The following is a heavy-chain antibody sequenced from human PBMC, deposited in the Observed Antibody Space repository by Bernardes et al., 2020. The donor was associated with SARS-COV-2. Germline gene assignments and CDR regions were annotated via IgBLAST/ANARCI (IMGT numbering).Heavy chain of an antibody. Sequence: SETLSLTCSVSGASITSGHFYWVWIRQAPGKGLEWIGSIHFTGPTYYIPSLMSRVTITVDTSKNQFYLNLNSVTAADTAVYYCARRGCDYGNCYSLDPWSQGTLVAVSS. CDR1: GASITSGHFY. CDR2: IHFTGPT. CDR3: ARRGCDYGNCYSLDP. D-gene: IGHD2-15*01. V-gene: IGHV4-39*01. J-gene: IGHJ5*02.